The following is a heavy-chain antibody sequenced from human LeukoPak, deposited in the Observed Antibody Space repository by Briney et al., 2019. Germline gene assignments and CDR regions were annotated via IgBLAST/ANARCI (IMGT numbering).Heavy chain of an antibody. CDR2: INHGGIT. CDR3: ARHHCSSTSCYFVSWFDP. Sequence: PSETLSLTCAVSDYSISSGYYWGWIRQPPGKGLEWIGSINHGGITYYNSSLRSRVTISVDTPKNQFSLRLSSVTAADTAVYYCARHHCSSTSCYFVSWFDPWGQGILVTVSS. CDR1: DYSISSGYY. J-gene: IGHJ5*02. V-gene: IGHV4-38-2*01. D-gene: IGHD2-2*01.